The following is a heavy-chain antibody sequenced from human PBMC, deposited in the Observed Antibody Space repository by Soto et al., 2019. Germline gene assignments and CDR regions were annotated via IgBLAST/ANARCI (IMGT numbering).Heavy chain of an antibody. D-gene: IGHD4-17*01. CDR3: ATTIIYGDPGDY. CDR1: GYTFISYY. J-gene: IGHJ4*02. CDR2: IDPSGART. Sequence: QVQVQQSGAEVKEPGASVRISCKASGYTFISYYMHWVRQAPGQGLEWKGIIDPSGARTTYAQRFRGRVTMTWDTSRSTVYMDMTSLRPDDTVVYFCATTIIYGDPGDYWGQGTVVSVSS. V-gene: IGHV1-46*01.